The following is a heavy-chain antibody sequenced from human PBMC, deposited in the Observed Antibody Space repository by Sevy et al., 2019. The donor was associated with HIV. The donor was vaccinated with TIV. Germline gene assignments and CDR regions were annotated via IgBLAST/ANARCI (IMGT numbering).Heavy chain of an antibody. Sequence: GESLKISCAASGLTLTTTGMSWVRQAPGKGLEWVAGVTSDGTTYYADSVRDRFTVSRDNSKNTLYLHLNSLRADDTAVFYCAGGDTTMITDLDYWGQGTLVTVSS. CDR2: VTSDGTT. D-gene: IGHD3-16*01. V-gene: IGHV3-23*01. CDR3: AGGDTTMITDLDY. CDR1: GLTLTTTG. J-gene: IGHJ4*02.